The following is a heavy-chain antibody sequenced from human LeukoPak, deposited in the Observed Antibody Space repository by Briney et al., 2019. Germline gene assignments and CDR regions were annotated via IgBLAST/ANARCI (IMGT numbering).Heavy chain of an antibody. Sequence: SETLSLTCTVSGGSISSYYWSWIRQPPGKGLEWIGYIYYSGSTNYNPSLKSRVTISVDTSKNQFSLKLSSVTAADTAVYYCANGRGGDAYYYYMDVWGKGTTVTISS. V-gene: IGHV4-59*01. CDR3: ANGRGGDAYYYYMDV. CDR2: IYYSGST. J-gene: IGHJ6*03. D-gene: IGHD2-21*02. CDR1: GGSISSYY.